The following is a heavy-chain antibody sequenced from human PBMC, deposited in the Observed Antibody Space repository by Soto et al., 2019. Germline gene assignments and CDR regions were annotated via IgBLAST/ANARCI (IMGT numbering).Heavy chain of an antibody. J-gene: IGHJ4*02. V-gene: IGHV1-2*04. CDR1: GYTFTGYY. CDR3: ARAHVVRGAISPFDY. D-gene: IGHD3-10*01. Sequence: ASVKVSCKASGYTFTGYYMHWVRQAPGQGLEWMGWINPNSGGTNYAQKFQGWVTMTRDTSISTAYMELSRLRSDDTAVYYCARAHVVRGAISPFDYWGQGTLVTVSS. CDR2: INPNSGGT.